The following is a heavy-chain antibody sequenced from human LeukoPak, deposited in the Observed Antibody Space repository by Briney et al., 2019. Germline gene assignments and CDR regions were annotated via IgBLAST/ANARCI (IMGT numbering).Heavy chain of an antibody. D-gene: IGHD1-7*01. J-gene: IGHJ4*02. CDR2: VFYSGST. Sequence: PSETLSLTCTVSGGSISTSDYYWGWIRQPPGKGLEWIGSVFYSGSTYCNPSLKSRVTISVDTSKNQFSLKLSSVTAADTAVYYCARVPNWNYTSFDYWGQGLLVTVSS. CDR3: ARVPNWNYTSFDY. CDR1: GGSISTSDYY. V-gene: IGHV4-39*01.